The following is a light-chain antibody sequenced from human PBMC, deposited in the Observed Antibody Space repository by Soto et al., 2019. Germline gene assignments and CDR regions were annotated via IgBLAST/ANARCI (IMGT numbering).Light chain of an antibody. CDR2: AAS. V-gene: IGKV1-9*01. CDR3: QQLLSYPIT. CDR1: QGISTY. Sequence: DIQLTQSPSFLSASVGDRVTITCRASQGISTYLAWYQQKPGKAPKLLIYAASTLQSGVPLSFSGSGSGTSFTLTISSLQPEDFATYYCQQLLSYPITLGQGTRLEIK. J-gene: IGKJ5*01.